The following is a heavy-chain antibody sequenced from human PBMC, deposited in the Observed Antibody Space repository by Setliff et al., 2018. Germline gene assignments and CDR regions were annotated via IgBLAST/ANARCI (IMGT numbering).Heavy chain of an antibody. Sequence: PGGSLRLSCAASGFTFSNYYMAWVRQAPGKGLEWVSAISGSGDSTYYADSVKGRFTISRDNSKNTLYLQLNSLRAEDTAMYYCARDLDTAMTRGAFDIWGQGTMVTVSS. J-gene: IGHJ3*02. CDR2: ISGSGDST. CDR3: ARDLDTAMTRGAFDI. D-gene: IGHD5-18*01. CDR1: GFTFSNYY. V-gene: IGHV3-23*01.